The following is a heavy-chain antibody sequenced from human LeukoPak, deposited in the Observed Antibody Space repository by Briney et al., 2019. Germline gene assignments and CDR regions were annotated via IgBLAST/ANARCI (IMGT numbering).Heavy chain of an antibody. V-gene: IGHV4-30-2*01. CDR2: IFHSGST. CDR3: ARELWFANAPGSWLDP. Sequence: SETLSLTCVVSGDSISSGAYSWSWIRQPPGKGQEWIGYIFHSGSTFYNPSLKSRVTISVDNSKNQFSLRLSSVTAADTAVYYCARELWFANAPGSWLDPWGQGTLVTVSS. D-gene: IGHD2-21*01. J-gene: IGHJ5*02. CDR1: GDSISSGAYS.